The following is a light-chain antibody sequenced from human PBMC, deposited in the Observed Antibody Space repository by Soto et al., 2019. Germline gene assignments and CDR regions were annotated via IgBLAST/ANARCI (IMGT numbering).Light chain of an antibody. V-gene: IGKV3-15*01. CDR2: VAS. J-gene: IGKJ1*01. CDR1: QSVSSN. CDR3: QQYNNWPPRWT. Sequence: IVMRKSPATLSVSQGERATLSCRASQSVSSNLAWYQQKPGQAPRLLIYVASTRATGIPARFSGSGSGTEFTLTVSSLQSEDCAVFYCQQYNNWPPRWTFGQGTKVDIK.